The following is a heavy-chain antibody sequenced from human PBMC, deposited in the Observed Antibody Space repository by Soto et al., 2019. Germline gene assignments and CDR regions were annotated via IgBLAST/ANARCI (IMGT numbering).Heavy chain of an antibody. CDR1: GGTFSSYA. CDR2: IIPIFGTA. Sequence: SVKVSCKASGGTFSSYAISWVRQAPGQGLEWMGGIIPIFGTANYAQKFQGRVTITADESTSTAYMELSSLRSEDTAVYYCARERGESSGWYVVFDYWGQGTLVTVSS. D-gene: IGHD6-19*01. CDR3: ARERGESSGWYVVFDY. J-gene: IGHJ4*02. V-gene: IGHV1-69*13.